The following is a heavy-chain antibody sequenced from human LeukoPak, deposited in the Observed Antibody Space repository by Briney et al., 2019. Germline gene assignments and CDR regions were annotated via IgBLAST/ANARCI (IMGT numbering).Heavy chain of an antibody. Sequence: SETLSLTCTVSGYSISSGYFWGWIRQPPGKGLEWIGSIYHSGTTYYNPSLKSRVTISVDTSKNQFSLKLSSVTAADTAVYYCAREYDRDGPSSDAFDIWGQGTMVTVSS. D-gene: IGHD5-24*01. CDR1: GYSISSGYF. J-gene: IGHJ3*02. CDR2: IYHSGTT. V-gene: IGHV4-38-2*02. CDR3: AREYDRDGPSSDAFDI.